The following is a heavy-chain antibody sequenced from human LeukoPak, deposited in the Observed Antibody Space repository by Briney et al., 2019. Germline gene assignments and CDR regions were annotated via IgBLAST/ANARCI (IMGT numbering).Heavy chain of an antibody. J-gene: IGHJ4*02. Sequence: SVKVSCKASGGTFSSYAISWVRRAPGQGLEWVGRIIPIFGIANYAQKFQGRVTITADKSTSTAYMELSSLRSEDTAVYYCARDSTGTSESDYWGQGTLVTVSS. CDR1: GGTFSSYA. CDR2: IIPIFGIA. CDR3: ARDSTGTSESDY. D-gene: IGHD1-1*01. V-gene: IGHV1-69*04.